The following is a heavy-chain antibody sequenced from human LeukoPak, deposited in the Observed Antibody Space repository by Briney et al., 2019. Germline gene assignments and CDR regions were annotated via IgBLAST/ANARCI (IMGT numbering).Heavy chain of an antibody. CDR2: ISSSGSTI. D-gene: IGHD3-10*02. CDR1: VFTFSSYE. Sequence: AGGALILSCAASVFTFSSYEMNWVRQAPGKGLEWVSYISSSGSTIYYADSVKGRFTISRDNAKNSLYLQMNSLRAEDTAVDYCAELGITMIGGVWGKGTTVTISS. J-gene: IGHJ6*04. V-gene: IGHV3-48*03. CDR3: AELGITMIGGV.